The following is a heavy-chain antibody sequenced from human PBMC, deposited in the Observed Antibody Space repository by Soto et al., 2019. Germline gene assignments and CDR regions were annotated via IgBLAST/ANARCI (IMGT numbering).Heavy chain of an antibody. D-gene: IGHD3-10*01. J-gene: IGHJ5*02. CDR1: GGSISSGDYY. Sequence: SETLSLTCTVSGGSISSGDYYWSWIRQPPGKGLEWIGYIYYSGSTYYNPSLKSRVTISVDTSKNQFSLKLSSVTAADTAVYYCARDIRYGSGSAGWFDPWGQGTLVTVSS. V-gene: IGHV4-30-4*01. CDR2: IYYSGST. CDR3: ARDIRYGSGSAGWFDP.